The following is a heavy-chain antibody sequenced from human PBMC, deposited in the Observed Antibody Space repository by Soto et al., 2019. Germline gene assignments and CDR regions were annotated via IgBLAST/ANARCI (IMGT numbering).Heavy chain of an antibody. V-gene: IGHV1-69*12. J-gene: IGHJ6*02. CDR3: ARHLGGNHYYYGMDV. CDR2: IIPIFGTA. D-gene: IGHD3-16*01. Sequence: QVQLVQSGAEVKKPGSSVKVSCKASGGTFSSYAISWVRQAPGQGLEWMGGIIPIFGTADYAQKFQGRATITADESTSTAYMDLSSLRSEDTAVYYCARHLGGNHYYYGMDVWGQGTTVTVSS. CDR1: GGTFSSYA.